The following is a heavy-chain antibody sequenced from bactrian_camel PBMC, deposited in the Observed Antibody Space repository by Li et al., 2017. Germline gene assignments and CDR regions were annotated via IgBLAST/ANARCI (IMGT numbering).Heavy chain of an antibody. CDR2: IDSGGAT. D-gene: IGHD6*01. CDR3: ATYGSWYEFGNSD. CDR1: ALTFTNYW. J-gene: IGHJ4*01. Sequence: QLVESGGGLVQPGGSLRLSCAASALTFTNYWMYWVRQAPGKGLEWVSSIDSGGATYYLDSVKDRFTISRDDAKSTVYLQMNSLKTEDTAVYYCATYGSWYEFGNSDWGQGTQVTVS. V-gene: IGHV3S25*01.